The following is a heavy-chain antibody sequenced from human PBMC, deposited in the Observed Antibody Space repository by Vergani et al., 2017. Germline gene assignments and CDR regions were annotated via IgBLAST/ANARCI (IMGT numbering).Heavy chain of an antibody. CDR3: ARLALNAALDGYGMDV. CDR2: IDPSDSYT. Sequence: EVQLVQSGAEVKKPGESLRISCKGSGYSFTSYWISWVRQMPGKGLEWMGRIDPSDSYTNYSPSFQGHVTISADKAISTAYLQWSSLKASDTAMYYCARLALNAALDGYGMDVWGQGTTVTVSS. CDR1: GYSFTSYW. V-gene: IGHV5-10-1*01. D-gene: IGHD5-12*01. J-gene: IGHJ6*02.